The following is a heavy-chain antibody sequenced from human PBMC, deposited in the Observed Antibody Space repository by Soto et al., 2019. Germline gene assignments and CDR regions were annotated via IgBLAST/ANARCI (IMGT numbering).Heavy chain of an antibody. CDR1: GFTFSSYV. V-gene: IGHV3-30*18. Sequence: GGSLRLSCAASGFTFSSYVMHWVRQAPGKGLEWVAVISYDGSNKYYADSVKGRFTISRDNSKNTLYLQMNSLRAEDTAVYYCAKDLSQQWLAYYYYGMDVWGQGTTVTVSS. CDR3: AKDLSQQWLAYYYYGMDV. CDR2: ISYDGSNK. J-gene: IGHJ6*02. D-gene: IGHD6-19*01.